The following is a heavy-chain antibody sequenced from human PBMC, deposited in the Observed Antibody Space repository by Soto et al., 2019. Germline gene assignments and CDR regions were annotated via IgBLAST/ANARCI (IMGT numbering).Heavy chain of an antibody. D-gene: IGHD3-3*01. J-gene: IGHJ4*02. CDR2: ISGSGGST. V-gene: IGHV3-23*01. CDR3: AKDSEALRFLEWLLFDY. Sequence: GGSLRLSCAASGFTFSSYAMSWVRQAPGKGLEWVSAISGSGGSTYYADSVKGRFTISRDNSKNTLYLQMNSLRAEDTAVYYCAKDSEALRFLEWLLFDYWGQGTLVTVSS. CDR1: GFTFSSYA.